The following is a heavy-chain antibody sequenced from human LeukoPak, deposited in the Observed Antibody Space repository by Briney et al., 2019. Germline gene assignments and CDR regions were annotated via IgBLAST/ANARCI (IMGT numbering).Heavy chain of an antibody. CDR2: IYYSGST. V-gene: IGHV4-39*01. Sequence: SETLSLTCTVSGGSISSSSYYWGWIRQPPGKGLEWIGSIYYSGSTYYNPSLKSRVTISVDTSKNQFSLKLSSVTAADTAVYYCASRLVYCSGGNCHPYYYGMDVWGQGTTVTVSS. CDR3: ASRLVYCSGGNCHPYYYGMDV. J-gene: IGHJ6*02. CDR1: GGSISSSSYY. D-gene: IGHD2-15*01.